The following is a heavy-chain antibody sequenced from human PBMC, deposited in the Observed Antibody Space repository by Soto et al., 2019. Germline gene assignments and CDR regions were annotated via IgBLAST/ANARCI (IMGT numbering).Heavy chain of an antibody. CDR2: IGVTGAT. CDR3: AKGYQFDD. J-gene: IGHJ4*02. D-gene: IGHD2-15*01. Sequence: VQLLDSGGGLVQPGGSLRVSCAASGFTFSRYAMSWVRQAAGRGLEWVSSIGVTGATYYADSARGRFTISRENSENTLYLQMNSLRAEDTAVYYCAKGYQFDDWGQGTLVTVSS. V-gene: IGHV3-23*01. CDR1: GFTFSRYA.